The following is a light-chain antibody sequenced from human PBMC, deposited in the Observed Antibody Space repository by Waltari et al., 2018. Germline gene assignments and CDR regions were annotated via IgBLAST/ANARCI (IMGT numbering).Light chain of an antibody. Sequence: DIQMTQSPSSLSASVGDRVTITCRASQSISTFLNWYQQKEGRAPKLLIYAASTLQRGVPSRFSGSGSGTDFTLTISSLQAEDVALYYCQQYYGVPITFGQGTRLEIK. CDR3: QQYYGVPIT. V-gene: IGKV1-39*01. J-gene: IGKJ5*01. CDR1: QSISTF. CDR2: AAS.